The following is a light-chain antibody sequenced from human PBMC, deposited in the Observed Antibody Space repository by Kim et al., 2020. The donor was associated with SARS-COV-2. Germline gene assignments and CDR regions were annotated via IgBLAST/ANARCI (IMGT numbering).Light chain of an antibody. CDR3: QQYDIWLT. V-gene: IGKV3-15*01. Sequence: SASPGERVTLSCRASQSVSSNLAWYQQRPGQAPRLLIYGASTRATGIPARFSGSGSGTEFTLTISSLQSEDFAVYYCQQYDIWLTFGGGTKVDIK. J-gene: IGKJ4*01. CDR1: QSVSSN. CDR2: GAS.